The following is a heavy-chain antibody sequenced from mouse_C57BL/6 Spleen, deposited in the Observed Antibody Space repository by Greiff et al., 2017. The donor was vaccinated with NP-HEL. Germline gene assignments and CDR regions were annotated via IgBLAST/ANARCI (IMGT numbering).Heavy chain of an antibody. D-gene: IGHD1-1*01. CDR1: GFTFSSYA. J-gene: IGHJ2*01. CDR2: ISAGGSYT. V-gene: IGHV5-4*01. CDR3: ARELNDYGSSFGNYFDY. Sequence: EVKLMESGGGLVKPGGSLKLSCAASGFTFSSYAMSWVRQTPEKRLEWVATISAGGSYTYYPDNVKGRFTISRDNAKNNLYLQMSHLKSEDTAMYYCARELNDYGSSFGNYFDYWGQGTTLTVSS.